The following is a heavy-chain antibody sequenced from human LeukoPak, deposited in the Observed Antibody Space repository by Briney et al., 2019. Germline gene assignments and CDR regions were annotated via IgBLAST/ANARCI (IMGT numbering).Heavy chain of an antibody. J-gene: IGHJ4*02. CDR2: INQGGSVK. Sequence: GGSLRLSCAASGFTFRSYWMSWVRQAPGKGLEWVANINQGGSVKYYVDSVKGRLTISRDDAKNSLYVQMNSLRDEDAAVYYCARVGYSGWNLEYWGQGTLVTVSS. CDR1: GFTFRSYW. CDR3: ARVGYSGWNLEY. D-gene: IGHD5-12*01. V-gene: IGHV3-7*01.